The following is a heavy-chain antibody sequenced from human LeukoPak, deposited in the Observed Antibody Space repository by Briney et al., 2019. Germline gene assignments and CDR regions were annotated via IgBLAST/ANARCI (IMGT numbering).Heavy chain of an antibody. CDR3: ARDGQLAAAGLGNWFDP. D-gene: IGHD6-13*01. J-gene: IGHJ5*02. CDR2: TYYRSKWYN. CDR1: GDSVSSNSAA. V-gene: IGHV6-1*01. Sequence: SQTLSLTFAISGDSVSSNSAAWNWIRQSPSRGLEWLGRTYYRSKWYNDYAVSVKSRITINPGTSKNQSSLQLNSVTPEDTAVYYCARDGQLAAAGLGNWFDPWGQGTLVTVSS.